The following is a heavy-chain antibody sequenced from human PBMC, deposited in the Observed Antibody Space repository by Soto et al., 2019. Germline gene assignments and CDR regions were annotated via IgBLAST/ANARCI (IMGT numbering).Heavy chain of an antibody. CDR1: GGSFSGYY. J-gene: IGHJ4*02. CDR3: ARQELYYDFWSGYYIGKGFDY. V-gene: IGHV4-34*01. D-gene: IGHD3-3*01. CDR2: INHSGST. Sequence: SETLSLTCAVYGGSFSGYYWSWIRQPPGKGLEWIGEINHSGSTNYNPSLKSRVTISVDTSKNQFSLKLSSVTAAGTAVYYCARQELYYDFWSGYYIGKGFDYWGQGTLVTVPQ.